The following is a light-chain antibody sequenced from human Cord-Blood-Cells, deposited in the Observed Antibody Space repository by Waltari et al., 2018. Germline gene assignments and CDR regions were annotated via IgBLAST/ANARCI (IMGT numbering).Light chain of an antibody. Sequence: EIVLTQSPGTLSLSPGERATLSCRASQSVSSSYLAWYQQKPGQAPRLLIYGASSRATGIPDRFRGSGSGTDFTLTISRLEPEDFAVYYCQQYGSSRTFGQGTKEEIK. CDR1: QSVSSSY. CDR2: GAS. J-gene: IGKJ1*01. CDR3: QQYGSSRT. V-gene: IGKV3-20*01.